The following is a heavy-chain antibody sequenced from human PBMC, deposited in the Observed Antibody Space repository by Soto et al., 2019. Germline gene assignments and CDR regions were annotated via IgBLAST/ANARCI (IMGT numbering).Heavy chain of an antibody. CDR1: GFTFSSYG. J-gene: IGHJ6*02. CDR3: ARPYYYDSSGYYYYYYGMDV. V-gene: IGHV3-33*01. Sequence: GESLKISCAASGFTFSSYGMHWVRQAPGKGLEWVAVIWYDGSNKYYADSVKGRFTISRDNSKNTLYLQMNSLRAEDTAVYYCARPYYYDSSGYYYYYYGMDVWGQGTTVTVSS. D-gene: IGHD3-22*01. CDR2: IWYDGSNK.